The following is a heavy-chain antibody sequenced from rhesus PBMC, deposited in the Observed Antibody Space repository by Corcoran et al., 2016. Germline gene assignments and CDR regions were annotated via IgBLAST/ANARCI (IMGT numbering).Heavy chain of an antibody. CDR2: IHIGGCST. D-gene: IGHD1-1-1*01. V-gene: IGHV3S42*01. CDR1: GFTFSSYG. J-gene: IGHJ6*01. Sequence: EVQLVESGGGLAKPGGSPRLSCAASGFTFSSYGMNWVRQTPGKGLEWISAIHIGGCSTYHAASVTGLFTTSRANSQNTLSLQMSSLGSKDPAVYYCAIGIAGTTPYYYGLDSWDQGVVVTVSS. CDR3: AIGIAGTTPYYYGLDS.